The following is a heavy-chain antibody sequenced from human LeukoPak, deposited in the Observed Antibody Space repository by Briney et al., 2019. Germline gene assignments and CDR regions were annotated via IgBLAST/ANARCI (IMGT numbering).Heavy chain of an antibody. J-gene: IGHJ5*02. V-gene: IGHV3-21*01. CDR1: GFTFSSYS. D-gene: IGHD3-10*01. CDR3: ARVLQRAGPVTPWFDP. Sequence: GGSLRLSCAASGFTFSSYSMNWVRQAPGKGLEWVSSISSSSSYIYYADSVKGRFTISRDNAKNSLYLQMNSLRAEDTAVYYCARVLQRAGPVTPWFDPWGQGTLVTVSS. CDR2: ISSSSSYI.